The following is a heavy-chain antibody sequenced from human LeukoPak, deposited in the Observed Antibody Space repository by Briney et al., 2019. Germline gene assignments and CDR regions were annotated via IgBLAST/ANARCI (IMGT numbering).Heavy chain of an antibody. CDR2: ISAYNGNT. V-gene: IGHV1-18*01. CDR1: GYTFTSYG. J-gene: IGHJ3*02. D-gene: IGHD1-1*01. Sequence: GASVKVSCKASGYTFTSYGISWVRQAPGQGLEWMGWISAYNGNTNYAQKLQGRVTMTTDTSTSTAYMELRSLRSDDTAVYYCARVIGYNWNDGAFDIWGQGTMVTVSS. CDR3: ARVIGYNWNDGAFDI.